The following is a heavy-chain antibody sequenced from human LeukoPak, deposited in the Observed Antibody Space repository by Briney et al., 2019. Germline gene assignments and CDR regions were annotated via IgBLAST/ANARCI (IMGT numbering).Heavy chain of an antibody. Sequence: SETLSLTCAVYGGSFSGYYWSWIRQPPGKGLEWIGEINHSGSTNYNPSLKSRVTISVDTSKNQFSLKLSSVTAADTAVYYCARDWGRSGSYTGYFDYWGQGTLVTVSS. CDR1: GGSFSGYY. V-gene: IGHV4-34*01. CDR2: INHSGST. D-gene: IGHD1-26*01. CDR3: ARDWGRSGSYTGYFDY. J-gene: IGHJ4*02.